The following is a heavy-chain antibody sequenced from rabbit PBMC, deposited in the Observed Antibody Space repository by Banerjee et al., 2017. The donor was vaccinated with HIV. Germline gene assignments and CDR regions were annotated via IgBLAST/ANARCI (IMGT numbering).Heavy chain of an antibody. CDR2: IYIGSSGST. D-gene: IGHD6-1*01. J-gene: IGHJ4*01. Sequence: QSLEESGGGLVKPGASLTLTCKASGFSFSSGLPMCWVRQAPGKGPEWIACIYIGSSGSTYCADWAKGRFTISKTSSTTVTLQMTSLTVADTATYFCARDPGNAYHNLWGQGTLVTVS. V-gene: IGHV1S40*01. CDR1: GFSFSSGLP. CDR3: ARDPGNAYHNL.